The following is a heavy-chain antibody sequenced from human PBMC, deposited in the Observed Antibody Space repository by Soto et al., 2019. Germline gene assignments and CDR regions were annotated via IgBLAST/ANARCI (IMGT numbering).Heavy chain of an antibody. Sequence: EVQLLESGGGLVKPGGSLRLSCSASGFTFSSYSMNWVRQAPGKGLEWVSSISSSSSYIYYADSVKGRFTIPRDNAKNSLYLQMNSMRAEDTAVYYCARDGSGAFDMWGQGTMVTVSS. V-gene: IGHV3-21*01. CDR1: GFTFSSYS. CDR3: ARDGSGAFDM. D-gene: IGHD3-10*01. J-gene: IGHJ3*02. CDR2: ISSSSSYI.